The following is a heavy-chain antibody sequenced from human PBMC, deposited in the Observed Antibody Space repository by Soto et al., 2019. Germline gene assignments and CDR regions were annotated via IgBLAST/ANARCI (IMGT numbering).Heavy chain of an antibody. J-gene: IGHJ5*02. CDR1: GYTFTGYY. CDR2: INPNSGGT. V-gene: IGHV1-2*04. D-gene: IGHD6-13*01. Sequence: ASVKVSCKASGYTFTGYYMHWLRQAPGQGLEWMGWINPNSGGTNYAQKFQGWVTMTRDTSISTAYMELSRLRSDDTAVYYCARDTGIAAAGTSWFDHWGPAPLFTVSS. CDR3: ARDTGIAAAGTSWFDH.